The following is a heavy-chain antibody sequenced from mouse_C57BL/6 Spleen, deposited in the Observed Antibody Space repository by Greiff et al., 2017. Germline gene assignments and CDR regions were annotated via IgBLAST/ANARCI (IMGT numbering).Heavy chain of an antibody. V-gene: IGHV1-55*01. CDR1: GYTFTSYW. CDR2: IYPGSGST. CDR3: AMEGGYYGSSPFAY. D-gene: IGHD1-1*01. J-gene: IGHJ3*01. Sequence: QVQLQQPGAELVKPGASVKMSCKASGYTFTSYWITWVKQRPGQGLEWIGDIYPGSGSTNYNEKFKSKATMTVDTSSSTAYMQLSSLTSEDSAVYYCAMEGGYYGSSPFAYWGQGTLVTVSA.